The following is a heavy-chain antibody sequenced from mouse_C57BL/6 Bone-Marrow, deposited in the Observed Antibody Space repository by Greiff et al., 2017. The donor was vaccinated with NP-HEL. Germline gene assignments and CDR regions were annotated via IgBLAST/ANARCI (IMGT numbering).Heavy chain of an antibody. CDR1: GFTFSSYG. D-gene: IGHD2-10*02. V-gene: IGHV5-6*01. CDR2: ISSGGSYT. Sequence: EVKLMESGGDLVKPGGSLKLSCAASGFTFSSYGMSWVRQTPDKRLEWVATISSGGSYTYYPDCVKGRFTISRDNAKNTLYLQMSSLKSEDTAMYYCARHRYGNYWFAYWGQGTLVTVSA. J-gene: IGHJ3*01. CDR3: ARHRYGNYWFAY.